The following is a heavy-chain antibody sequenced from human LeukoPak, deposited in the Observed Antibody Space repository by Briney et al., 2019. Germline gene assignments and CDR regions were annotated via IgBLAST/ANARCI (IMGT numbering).Heavy chain of an antibody. Sequence: PSETLSLTCAVYGGSFSGYYWSWIRQPPGKGLEWIGEINHSGSTNYNPSLKSRVTISVDTSKNQFSLKLSSVTAADTAVYYCARDTYYYDSSGYSPFYYYYGMDVWGQGTTVTVSS. J-gene: IGHJ6*02. CDR1: GGSFSGYY. V-gene: IGHV4-34*01. CDR2: INHSGST. D-gene: IGHD3-22*01. CDR3: ARDTYYYDSSGYSPFYYYYGMDV.